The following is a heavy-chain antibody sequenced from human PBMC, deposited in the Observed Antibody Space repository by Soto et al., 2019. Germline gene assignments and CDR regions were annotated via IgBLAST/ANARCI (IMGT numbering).Heavy chain of an antibody. D-gene: IGHD3-10*01. V-gene: IGHV3-33*01. CDR2: IWYDGSNE. J-gene: IGHJ6*02. Sequence: PGGSLRLSCAASGFTFSNYVMHWVRQAPGRGLEWVAIIWYDGSNEHYADSVKGRFSISRDNSKNTLYLQMNSLRADDTAAYYCARERIMVRFGHPLYYYGMDVWGQGTTVTVSS. CDR1: GFTFSNYV. CDR3: ARERIMVRFGHPLYYYGMDV.